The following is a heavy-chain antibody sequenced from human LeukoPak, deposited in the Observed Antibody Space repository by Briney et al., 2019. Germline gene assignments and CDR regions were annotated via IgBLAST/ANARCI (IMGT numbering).Heavy chain of an antibody. V-gene: IGHV4-59*08. CDR2: IYSSGST. CDR1: GGSISSYY. CDR3: ARSHCGGDCYLFDY. Sequence: SETLSLTCIVSGGSISSYYWSWIRHPPGKGLEWIGYIYSSGSTSYSPSLKSRVTIPLDTSKNQFSLKLNSVTAADTAVYYCARSHCGGDCYLFDYWGQGTLVTVSS. J-gene: IGHJ4*02. D-gene: IGHD2-21*02.